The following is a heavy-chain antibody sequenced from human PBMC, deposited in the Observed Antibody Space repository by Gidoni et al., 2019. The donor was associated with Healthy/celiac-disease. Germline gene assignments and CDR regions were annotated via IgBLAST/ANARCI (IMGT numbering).Heavy chain of an antibody. V-gene: IGHV3-23*01. D-gene: IGHD2-2*01. CDR1: GFTFSSYA. J-gene: IGHJ4*02. CDR2: ISGSGGST. Sequence: EVQLLESGGGLVQPGGSLRLSCAASGFTFSSYAMSWVRQAPGKGLEWVSAISGSGGSTYYADSVKGRFTISRDNSKNTLYLQMTSLRAEDTAVYYCAKSRYQLPTHFDYWGQGTLVTVSS. CDR3: AKSRYQLPTHFDY.